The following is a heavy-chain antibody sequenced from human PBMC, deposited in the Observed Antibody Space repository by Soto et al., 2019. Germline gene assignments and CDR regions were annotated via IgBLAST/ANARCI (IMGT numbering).Heavy chain of an antibody. CDR3: ARAPRPAAIAVLDH. Sequence: QVQLVQSGTEVKTSGASVKVSCKASGYSFTSYDINWLRQATGQGPEWMGWVNPNTGDTGLAQRFQARVTLSSDTSINQAYVEVSSLRPDETDIYFCARAPRPAAIAVLDHWGQGTLVAVSS. CDR2: VNPNTGDT. D-gene: IGHD6-19*01. J-gene: IGHJ4*02. CDR1: GYSFTSYD. V-gene: IGHV1-8*01.